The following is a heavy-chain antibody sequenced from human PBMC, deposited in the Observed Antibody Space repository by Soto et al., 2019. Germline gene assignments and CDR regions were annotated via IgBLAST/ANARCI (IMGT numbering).Heavy chain of an antibody. D-gene: IGHD3-22*01. CDR2: TNAGNGNT. V-gene: IGHV1-3*01. CDR1: GYTFTSYA. Sequence: ASVKVSCKASGYTFTSYAMHWVRQAPGQRLEWMGWTNAGNGNTKYSQKFQGRVTITRDTSASTAYMELSSLRSEDTAVYYCARDSSGYYYVPPDYWGQGTLVTVSS. J-gene: IGHJ4*02. CDR3: ARDSSGYYYVPPDY.